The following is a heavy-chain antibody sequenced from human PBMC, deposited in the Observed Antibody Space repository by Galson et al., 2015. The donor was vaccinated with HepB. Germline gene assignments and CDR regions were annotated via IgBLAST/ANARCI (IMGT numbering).Heavy chain of an antibody. Sequence: SVKVSCKASGYTFTSYYMHWVRQAPGQGLEWMGIINPSGGSTSYAQKLQGRVTMTRDTSTSTVYMELSSLRSEDTAVYYCARDPRLRTGGAATGYFDLWGRGTLVTVSS. V-gene: IGHV1-46*04. CDR3: ARDPRLRTGGAATGYFDL. D-gene: IGHD1-1*01. J-gene: IGHJ2*01. CDR2: INPSGGST. CDR1: GYTFTSYY.